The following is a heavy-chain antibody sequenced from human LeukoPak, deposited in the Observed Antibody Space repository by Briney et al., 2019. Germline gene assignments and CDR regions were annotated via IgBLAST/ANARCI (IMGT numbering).Heavy chain of an antibody. V-gene: IGHV4-4*07. Sequence: SETPSLTCSVSGGSISSFYWTWVRQPAGKGLEWIGRVDTSGSTHYNPSLKGRVTMSLDTSKYQFSLRLSSVTVADTAVYYCARGLGGAYYYMDVWGKGTTVTVSS. J-gene: IGHJ6*03. CDR2: VDTSGST. D-gene: IGHD3-16*01. CDR1: GGSISSFY. CDR3: ARGLGGAYYYMDV.